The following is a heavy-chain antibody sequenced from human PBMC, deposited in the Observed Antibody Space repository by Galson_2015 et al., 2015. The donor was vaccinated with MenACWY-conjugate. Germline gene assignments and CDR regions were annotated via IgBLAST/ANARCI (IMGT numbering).Heavy chain of an antibody. CDR3: ARKIKAVAGENYYYYGMDV. D-gene: IGHD6-19*01. J-gene: IGHJ6*02. V-gene: IGHV3-23*01. CDR1: GFTFYTYT. CDR2: IYGSGHRDT. Sequence: SLRLSCAASGFTFYTYTMSWVRQSPGKGLEWVAGIYGSGHRDTFYADSVKGRFTISRDESNNLVYLQMTSLRAEDTAVYYCARKIKAVAGENYYYYGMDVWAKGPRSPSP.